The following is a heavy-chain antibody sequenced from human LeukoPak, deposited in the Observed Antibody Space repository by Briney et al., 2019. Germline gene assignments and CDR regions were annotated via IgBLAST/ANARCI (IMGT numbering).Heavy chain of an antibody. CDR1: GYTFTGYY. D-gene: IGHD2-15*01. CDR3: ARDYGGKATADY. Sequence: ASVKVSCKASGYTFTGYYMHWVRQAPGQGLEWMGWMNPNSGNTGYAQKFQGRVTMTRNTSISTAYMELSSLRSEDTAVYYCARDYGGKATADYWGQGTLVTVSS. CDR2: MNPNSGNT. V-gene: IGHV1-8*02. J-gene: IGHJ4*02.